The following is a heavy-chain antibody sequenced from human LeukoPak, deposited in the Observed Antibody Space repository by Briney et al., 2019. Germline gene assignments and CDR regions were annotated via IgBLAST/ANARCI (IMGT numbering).Heavy chain of an antibody. D-gene: IGHD3-22*01. J-gene: IGHJ4*02. CDR2: ISHSGTT. CDR3: ASTSPKYYYESSGYSSLFDN. V-gene: IGHV4-59*11. CDR1: GDTIRSHY. Sequence: SETLSLTCTVSGDTIRSHYWTWIRQTPEKGLEWIGYISHSGTTNYNPSLKSRFTISVDTSKNQFYLKVKSVTAADTALYYCASTSPKYYYESSGYSSLFDNWGQGTLVTVSS.